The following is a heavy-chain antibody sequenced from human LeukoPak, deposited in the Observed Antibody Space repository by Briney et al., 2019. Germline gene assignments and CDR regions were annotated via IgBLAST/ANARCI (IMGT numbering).Heavy chain of an antibody. Sequence: GGSLRLSCAASGFTFSTFAMIWVRQPPGKGLEWVSSIFPSGGEIHYADSVRGRFTISRDNSKSTLSLQMNSLRAEDTAIYYCATSKYSGSYWGQGTLVTVSS. CDR1: GFTFSTFA. J-gene: IGHJ4*02. V-gene: IGHV3-23*01. CDR2: IFPSGGEI. D-gene: IGHD1-26*01. CDR3: ATSKYSGSY.